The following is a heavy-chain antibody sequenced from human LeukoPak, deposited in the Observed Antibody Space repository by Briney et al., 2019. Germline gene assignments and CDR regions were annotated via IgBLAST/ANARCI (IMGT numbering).Heavy chain of an antibody. CDR1: GDSVSSNSAA. D-gene: IGHD3-10*01. J-gene: IGHJ6*02. V-gene: IGHV6-1*01. Sequence: SQTLSLTCAISGDSVSSNSAAWNWIRQSPSRGLEWLGRTYYRSKWYNDYAVSVKSRITINPDTSKNQFSLQLNSVTPEDTAVYYCARGFGELAASNYYYYGMDVWGQGTTVTVSS. CDR3: ARGFGELAASNYYYYGMDV. CDR2: TYYRSKWYN.